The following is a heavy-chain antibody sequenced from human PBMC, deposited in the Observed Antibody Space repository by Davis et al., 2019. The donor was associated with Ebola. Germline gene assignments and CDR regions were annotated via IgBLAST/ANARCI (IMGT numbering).Heavy chain of an antibody. CDR3: AKGSSSGMDV. V-gene: IGHV1-46*01. Sequence: ASVKVSCKASGYTFTGYYMHWVRQAPGQGLEWMGIINPSGGSTSYAQKFQGRVTMTRDTSTSTVYMELSSLRAEDTALYYCAKGSSSGMDVWGKGTTVTVSS. J-gene: IGHJ6*04. CDR2: INPSGGST. CDR1: GYTFTGYY. D-gene: IGHD6-6*01.